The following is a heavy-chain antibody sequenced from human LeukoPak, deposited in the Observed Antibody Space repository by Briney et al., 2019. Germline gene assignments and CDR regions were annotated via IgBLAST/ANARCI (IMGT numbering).Heavy chain of an antibody. Sequence: ASVKVSCKASGYTFTSYGISWGRQAPGHGLGWLGWISAYNGNTNYAQKLQGRVTMTTDTSTSTAYMELRSLRSDDTAVYYCAREMEGGYCSGGSCYSVVDYWGQGTLVTVSS. J-gene: IGHJ4*02. CDR3: AREMEGGYCSGGSCYSVVDY. V-gene: IGHV1-18*01. CDR1: GYTFTSYG. CDR2: ISAYNGNT. D-gene: IGHD2-15*01.